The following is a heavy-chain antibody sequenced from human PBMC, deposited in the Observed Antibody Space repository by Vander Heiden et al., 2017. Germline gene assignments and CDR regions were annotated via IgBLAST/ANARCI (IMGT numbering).Heavy chain of an antibody. CDR3: ARQVRGNWFDP. CDR2: IYYRGST. D-gene: IGHD3-10*01. CDR1: GGSLRSSRYY. J-gene: IGHJ5*02. V-gene: IGHV4-39*01. Sequence: QLQLQESAPGLVKPSETLSLTCTVSGGSLRSSRYYCGWIRQPPGKGLEWIGSIYYRGSTYYNPSLKSRVTISVDTSKNQFSLKLSSVTAADTAVYYCARQVRGNWFDPWGQGTLVTVSS.